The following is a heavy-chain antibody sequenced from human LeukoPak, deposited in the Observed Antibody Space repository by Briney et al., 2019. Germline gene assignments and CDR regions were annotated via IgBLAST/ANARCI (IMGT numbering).Heavy chain of an antibody. V-gene: IGHV3-48*04. CDR1: GVTFSSYG. D-gene: IGHD3-10*01. CDR3: ARDNCIRAGSGSSHWFDP. Sequence: GGSLRLSCVASGVTFSSYGMHWVRQAPGKGLEWVSYISSSGSTIYYADSVKGRFTISRDNAKNSLYLQMNSLRAEDTAVYYCARDNCIRAGSGSSHWFDPWGQGTLVTVSS. CDR2: ISSSGSTI. J-gene: IGHJ5*02.